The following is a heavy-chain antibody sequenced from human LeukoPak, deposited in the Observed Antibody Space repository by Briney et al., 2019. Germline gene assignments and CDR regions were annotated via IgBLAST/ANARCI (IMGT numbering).Heavy chain of an antibody. CDR3: ARDQSSGVVGWDYFDY. CDR1: GYTFTSYA. Sequence: ASVKVSCKASGYTFTSYAMNWVRQAPGQGLEWMGWINTNTGNPTYAQGFTGRFVFSLDTSVSTAYLQISSLKAEDTAVYYCARDQSSGVVGWDYFDYWGQGPRVTVSS. J-gene: IGHJ4*02. V-gene: IGHV7-4-1*02. CDR2: INTNTGNP. D-gene: IGHD1-26*01.